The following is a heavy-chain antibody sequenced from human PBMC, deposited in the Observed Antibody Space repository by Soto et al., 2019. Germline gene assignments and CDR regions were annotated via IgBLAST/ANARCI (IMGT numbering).Heavy chain of an antibody. V-gene: IGHV3-48*01. Sequence: EVQLVESGGGLVQPGGSLRLSCAASGFTFSSYSMNWVRQAPGKGLEWVSYISSSSSTIYYADSVKGRFTISRDNAKNSLYLQMNSLRAEDTAVYYCARDSDDCSTTTCYPLGYWGQGTLVTVAS. CDR3: ARDSDDCSTTTCYPLGY. CDR1: GFTFSSYS. CDR2: ISSSSSTI. J-gene: IGHJ4*02. D-gene: IGHD2-2*01.